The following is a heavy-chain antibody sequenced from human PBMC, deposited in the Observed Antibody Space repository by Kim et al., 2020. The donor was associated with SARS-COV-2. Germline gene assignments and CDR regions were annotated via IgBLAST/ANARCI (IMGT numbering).Heavy chain of an antibody. CDR3: ARRSRGGGCPGY. Sequence: SETLSLTCTVSGGSFSTSSYYWDWIRQPPGKGLEWVGGFYYTGTMYFNPSLKKRVTISVDSSKKQFSLKLTSVTAEDTAVYYCARRSRGGGCPGYWGQGT. CDR2: FYYTGTM. CDR1: GGSFSTSSYY. J-gene: IGHJ4*02. V-gene: IGHV4-39*01. D-gene: IGHD6-19*01.